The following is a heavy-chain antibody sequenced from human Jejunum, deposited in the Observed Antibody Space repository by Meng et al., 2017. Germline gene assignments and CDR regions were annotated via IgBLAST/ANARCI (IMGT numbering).Heavy chain of an antibody. D-gene: IGHD1-14*01. CDR1: GVSTTAPFY. V-gene: IGHV4-4*02. CDR2: VWPSGAT. Sequence: HVQLQESGPGLVKPSGTLSLTCTVSGVSTTAPFYWTWICQAPGKGLEWIGEVWPSGATYYNPSLSSRITISIDTSNNQFSLEVAFLTAADTAVYYCARAIRERYFDSWGQGTLVTVSS. CDR3: ARAIRERYFDS. J-gene: IGHJ4*02.